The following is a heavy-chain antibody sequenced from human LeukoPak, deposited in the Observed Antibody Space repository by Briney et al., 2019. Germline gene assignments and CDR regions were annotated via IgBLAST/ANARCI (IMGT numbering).Heavy chain of an antibody. CDR1: AYTFSGYY. J-gene: IGHJ4*02. V-gene: IGHV1-2*02. CDR3: ARQIVSGSMGCDF. Sequence: ASVKVSCKASAYTFSGYYIHWVRHAPGQGLEWMGWINFSSGGKIFAEKFQDRVTMARDTSISTAYMELSRLRSDDTAVYYCARQIVSGSMGCDFWGQGTLVTVSS. D-gene: IGHD2-21*01. CDR2: INFSSGGK.